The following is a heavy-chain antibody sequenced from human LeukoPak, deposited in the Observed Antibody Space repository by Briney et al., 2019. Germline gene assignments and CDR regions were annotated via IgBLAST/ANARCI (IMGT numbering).Heavy chain of an antibody. CDR2: ISPSGGST. CDR1: GYTFTGYW. CDR3: ARDNSVRDEAWWFNP. J-gene: IGHJ5*02. V-gene: IGHV1-46*01. Sequence: GASVKVSCKAFGYTFTGYWMHWVRQAPGQGPEWMEVISPSGGSTIYAQKFKGRVTLTRDMSTSTDYLEVSSLRSEDTAVYYCARDNSVRDEAWWFNPWGQGTLVTVSS. D-gene: IGHD5-24*01.